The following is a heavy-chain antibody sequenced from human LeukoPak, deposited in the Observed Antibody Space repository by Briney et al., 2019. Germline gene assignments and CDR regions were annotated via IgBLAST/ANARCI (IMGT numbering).Heavy chain of an antibody. V-gene: IGHV3-48*03. CDR2: ISPSGSTK. D-gene: IGHD6-19*01. CDR3: AKLAVASADS. Sequence: GGSLRLSCAASGFSFISYEMNWVRQAPGKGLEWVSNISPSGSTKYYADSVKGRFTISRDNAKNSLYLQMKSLRAEDTGVYYCAKLAVASADSWGQGTLVTVSS. CDR1: GFSFISYE. J-gene: IGHJ4*02.